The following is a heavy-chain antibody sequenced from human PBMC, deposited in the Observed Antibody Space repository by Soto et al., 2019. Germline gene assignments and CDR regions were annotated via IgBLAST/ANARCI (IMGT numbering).Heavy chain of an antibody. CDR1: GYTFTSYY. CDR3: ARTDVIAAAGDAFDI. J-gene: IGHJ3*02. V-gene: IGHV1-46*03. CDR2: INPSGGST. Sequence: GASVKVSCKASGYTFTSYYMHWVRQAPGQGLEWMGIINPSGGSTSYAQKFQGRVTMTRDTSTSTVYMELSSLRSADTAVYYCARTDVIAAAGDAFDIWGQGTMVTVSS. D-gene: IGHD6-13*01.